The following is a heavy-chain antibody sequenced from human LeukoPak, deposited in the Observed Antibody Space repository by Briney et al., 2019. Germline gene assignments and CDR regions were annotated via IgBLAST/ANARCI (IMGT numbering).Heavy chain of an antibody. D-gene: IGHD1-26*01. J-gene: IGHJ4*02. CDR1: GFTFINCA. Sequence: GGSLRLSCAASGFTFINCAMNWVRQAPGKGLEWVSGISGSGITTNYADSAKGRFTISRDNSKNTLSLQMNSLRGEDTAIYYCAKDRTVLTGATITFFVYWGQGTLVTVSS. CDR2: ISGSGITT. CDR3: AKDRTVLTGATITFFVY. V-gene: IGHV3-23*01.